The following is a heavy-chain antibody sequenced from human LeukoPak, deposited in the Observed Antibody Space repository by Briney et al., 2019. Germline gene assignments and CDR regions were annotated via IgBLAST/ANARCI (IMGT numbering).Heavy chain of an antibody. CDR2: IKQDGSEK. Sequence: GGSLRLSCAASGFTFSSYWMSWVRQAPRKGLEWVAKIKQDGSEKYYVDSVKGRFTISRDNAKNSLYLQMNNLRVEDTAVYYCARTGTTFDYWGQGTLVTVSS. V-gene: IGHV3-7*03. D-gene: IGHD1-1*01. J-gene: IGHJ4*02. CDR3: ARTGTTFDY. CDR1: GFTFSSYW.